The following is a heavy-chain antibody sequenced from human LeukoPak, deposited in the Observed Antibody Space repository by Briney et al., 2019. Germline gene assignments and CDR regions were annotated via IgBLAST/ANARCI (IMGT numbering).Heavy chain of an antibody. Sequence: LETLSLTCAVYGGALSGYSWSWIRQPPGKGLEWIGEIDRSGSNNYNPSLKSRVTVSLDTSKNQFSLNLNSVTAADTAVYYCASLEYVRHSFDYWGQGTLVTVSS. J-gene: IGHJ4*02. CDR3: ASLEYVRHSFDY. CDR2: IDRSGSN. D-gene: IGHD3-16*01. V-gene: IGHV4-34*01. CDR1: GGALSGYS.